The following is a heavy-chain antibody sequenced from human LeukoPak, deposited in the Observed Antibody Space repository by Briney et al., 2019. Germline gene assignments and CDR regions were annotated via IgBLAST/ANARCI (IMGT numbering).Heavy chain of an antibody. CDR2: IYTSGST. V-gene: IGHV4-61*02. D-gene: IGHD3-10*01. Sequence: SETLSLTCTVSGGSISSGSYYWSWIRQPAGKGLEWIGRIYTSGSTNYNPSLKSRVTISVDTSKNQFSLKLSSVTAADTAVYYCARNPGRGFGELNWFDPWGQGTLVTVSS. J-gene: IGHJ5*02. CDR1: GGSISSGSYY. CDR3: ARNPGRGFGELNWFDP.